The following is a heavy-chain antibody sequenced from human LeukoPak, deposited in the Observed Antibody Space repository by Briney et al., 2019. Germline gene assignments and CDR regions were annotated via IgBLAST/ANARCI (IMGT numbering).Heavy chain of an antibody. Sequence: ASVKVSCKVSGYTLTELSKHWVRQAPGKGLEWMGGFDPEDGETIYAQKFQGRVTMTEDTSTDTAYMELSSLRSEDTAVYYCATAIYCSGGSCYPDYYYGMNVWGQGTTVTVSS. J-gene: IGHJ6*02. D-gene: IGHD2-15*01. CDR2: FDPEDGET. CDR1: GYTLTELS. V-gene: IGHV1-24*01. CDR3: ATAIYCSGGSCYPDYYYGMNV.